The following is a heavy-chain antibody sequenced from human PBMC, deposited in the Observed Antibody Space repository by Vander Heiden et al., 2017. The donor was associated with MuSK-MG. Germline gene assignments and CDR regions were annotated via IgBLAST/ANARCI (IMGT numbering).Heavy chain of an antibody. CDR1: GYSISSGYY. CDR3: ATVYGDYPNAFDI. J-gene: IGHJ3*02. CDR2: IYHSGST. V-gene: IGHV4-38-2*01. Sequence: QVQLQESGPGLVKPSQTLSLTCAVSGYSISSGYYWGWIRQPPGKGLEWIGSIYHSGSTYYNPSLKSRVTISVDTSKNQFSLKLSSVTAADTAVYYCATVYGDYPNAFDIWGQGTMVTVSS. D-gene: IGHD4-17*01.